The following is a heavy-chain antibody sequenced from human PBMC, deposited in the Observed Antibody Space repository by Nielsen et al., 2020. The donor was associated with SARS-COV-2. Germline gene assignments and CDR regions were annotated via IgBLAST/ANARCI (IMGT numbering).Heavy chain of an antibody. Sequence: GGSLRLSCAASGLTFSTYSIMWVRQAPGKGLEWVSHISASGSYKYYADSVKGRFTISRDNAKNSVYLQMNSLRAEDTAVYYCATGQYCPNGICSSGGRDYWGQGTLVAVSS. CDR1: GLTFSTYS. CDR2: ISASGSYK. V-gene: IGHV3-21*01. J-gene: IGHJ4*02. D-gene: IGHD2-8*01. CDR3: ATGQYCPNGICSSGGRDY.